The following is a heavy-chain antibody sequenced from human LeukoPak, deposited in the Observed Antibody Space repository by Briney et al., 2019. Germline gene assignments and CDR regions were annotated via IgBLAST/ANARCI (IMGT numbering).Heavy chain of an antibody. J-gene: IGHJ4*02. CDR2: IYYSGST. CDR3: AGDASRIQLWPL. V-gene: IGHV4-39*07. D-gene: IGHD5-18*01. Sequence: SETLSLTCTVSGGSISSSSYYWGWIRQPPGKGLEWIGSIYYSGSTYYNPSLKSRVTISVDMSKNQFSLKLSSVTAADTAIYYCAGDASRIQLWPLWGQGTLVTVSS. CDR1: GGSISSSSYY.